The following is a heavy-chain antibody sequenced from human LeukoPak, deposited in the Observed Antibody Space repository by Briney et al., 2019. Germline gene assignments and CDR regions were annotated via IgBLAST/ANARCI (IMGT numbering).Heavy chain of an antibody. D-gene: IGHD3-10*01. J-gene: IGHJ4*02. CDR2: ISGDGGSA. V-gene: IGHV3-43*02. CDR1: GFTFHDYA. Sequence: PGGSLRLSCVASGFTFHDYAMSWVRQVPGKGLEWVSLISGDGGSASYAGSVKGRFTISRDNSKNSLYLQMNSLRTEDTACSDCATAYSGSTSRAVDYWGQGTLVTVSS. CDR3: ATAYSGSTSRAVDY.